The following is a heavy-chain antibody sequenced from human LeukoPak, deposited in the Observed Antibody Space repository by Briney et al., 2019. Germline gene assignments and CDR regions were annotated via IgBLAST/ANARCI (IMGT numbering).Heavy chain of an antibody. J-gene: IGHJ4*02. CDR1: GFTFDDYA. Sequence: GGSLRLSCAASGFTFDDYAMHWVRQAPGKGLEWVSGISWNSGSIGYADSVKGRFTISRDNAKNSLYLQMNSLRAEDTALYYCAKDRDPRGYYFDYWGQGTLVTVSS. CDR3: AKDRDPRGYYFDY. V-gene: IGHV3-9*01. CDR2: ISWNSGSI. D-gene: IGHD3-10*01.